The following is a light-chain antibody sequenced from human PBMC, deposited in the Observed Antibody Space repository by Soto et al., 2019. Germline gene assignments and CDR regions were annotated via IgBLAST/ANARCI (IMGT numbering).Light chain of an antibody. CDR2: DAS. CDR1: QSVNTY. V-gene: IGKV3-20*01. Sequence: EIVLTQSPATLSLSPGKRATLSCRASQSVNTYLAWYQQNPGQGPRLLIHDASNRATGIPDRFSGSGSGTDFTITISRLEPEDCAVYDGQQYGSSPFTFGGGTKVDIK. J-gene: IGKJ4*01. CDR3: QQYGSSPFT.